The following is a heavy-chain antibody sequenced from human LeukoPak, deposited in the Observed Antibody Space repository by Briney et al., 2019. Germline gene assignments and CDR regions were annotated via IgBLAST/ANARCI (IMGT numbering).Heavy chain of an antibody. J-gene: IGHJ5*02. CDR1: GGSISSYY. D-gene: IGHD6-19*01. CDR2: IYTSGST. Sequence: ASETLSLTCTVSGGSISSYYWSWIRQPAGKGLEWIGRIYTSGSTNYNPSLKSRVTMSVDTSKNQFSLKLSSVTAADTAVYYCARDWGLVRSGLEYKGFDPWGQGTLVTVSS. V-gene: IGHV4-4*07. CDR3: ARDWGLVRSGLEYKGFDP.